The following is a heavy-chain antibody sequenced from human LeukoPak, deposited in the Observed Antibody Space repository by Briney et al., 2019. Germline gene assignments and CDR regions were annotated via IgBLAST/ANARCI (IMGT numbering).Heavy chain of an antibody. D-gene: IGHD3-22*01. CDR1: GGTFSSYA. CDR3: ASPYDSIGYYRG. J-gene: IGHJ4*02. Sequence: ASVKVSCKASGGTFSSYAISWVRQAPGQGLEWMGGIIPIFGTANYAQKFQGRVTITADESTSTAYMELSSLRSEDTAVYYCASPYDSIGYYRGWGQGTLVTVSS. V-gene: IGHV1-69*13. CDR2: IIPIFGTA.